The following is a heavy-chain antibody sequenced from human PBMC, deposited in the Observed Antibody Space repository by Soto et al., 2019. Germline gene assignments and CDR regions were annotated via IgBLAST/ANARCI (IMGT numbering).Heavy chain of an antibody. CDR3: AWGVTGMDYYYYGMDV. J-gene: IGHJ6*02. V-gene: IGHV4-59*01. CDR2: IYYSGST. D-gene: IGHD2-21*02. Sequence: SETLSLTCTVSGGSISSYYWSWIRQPPGKGLEWIGYIYYSGSTNYNPSLKSRVTISVDTSKNQFSLKLRSVTAADTAVYYCAWGVTGMDYYYYGMDVWGQGTTVTVSS. CDR1: GGSISSYY.